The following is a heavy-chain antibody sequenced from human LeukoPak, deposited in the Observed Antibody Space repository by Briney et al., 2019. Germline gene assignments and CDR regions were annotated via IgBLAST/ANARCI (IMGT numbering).Heavy chain of an antibody. J-gene: IGHJ5*02. D-gene: IGHD1-26*01. CDR3: ASTKEWELPTDNSFDP. CDR1: GYTLTELS. Sequence: ASVKVSCKVSGYTLTELSMHWVRQAPGKGLEWMGGFDPEDGETIYAQKFQGRVTMTEDTSTDTAYMELSSLRSEDTAVYYCASTKEWELPTDNSFDPWGQGTLVTVSS. V-gene: IGHV1-24*01. CDR2: FDPEDGET.